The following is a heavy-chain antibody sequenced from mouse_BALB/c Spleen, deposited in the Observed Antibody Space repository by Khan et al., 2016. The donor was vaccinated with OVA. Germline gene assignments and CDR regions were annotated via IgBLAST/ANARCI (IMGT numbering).Heavy chain of an antibody. Sequence: EVQLVESGGDLVKPGGSLKFSCAASGLTFSSNSMSWVRQTPDQRLEWVASISSGGDYTYYPDSVKGRFTISRDNANNTLYLQMSDLKSEDTSMYYRADYLTGSLTYWGQGTLGTVFA. J-gene: IGHJ3*01. V-gene: IGHV5-6*01. CDR3: ADYLTGSLTY. CDR2: ISSGGDYT. CDR1: GLTFSSNS. D-gene: IGHD4-1*01.